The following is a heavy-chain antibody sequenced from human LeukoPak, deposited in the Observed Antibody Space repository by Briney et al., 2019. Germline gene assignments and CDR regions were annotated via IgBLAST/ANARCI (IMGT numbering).Heavy chain of an antibody. Sequence: YPSETLSLTCTVSGGSISSGDYYWSWIRQPPGKGLEWIGYIYYSGSTYYNPSLKSRVTISVDTSKNQFSLKLSSVTAADTAVYYCARSLQGFGDLYDYWGQGTLVTVSS. D-gene: IGHD3-10*01. CDR1: GGSISSGDYY. CDR3: ARSLQGFGDLYDY. J-gene: IGHJ4*02. V-gene: IGHV4-30-4*01. CDR2: IYYSGST.